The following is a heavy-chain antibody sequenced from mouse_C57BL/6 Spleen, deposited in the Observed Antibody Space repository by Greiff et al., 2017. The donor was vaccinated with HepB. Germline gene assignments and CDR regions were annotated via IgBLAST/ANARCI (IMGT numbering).Heavy chain of an antibody. CDR3: ARKGYGSGWGRYFDY. CDR1: GYTFTSYD. Sequence: VQLQQSGPELVKPGASVKLSCKASGYTFTSYDINWVKQSPGQGLEWIGWIYPRDGSTKYNEKFKGKATLTVDTSSSTAYMELHSLTSEDSAVYFCARKGYGSGWGRYFDYWGQGTTLTVSS. J-gene: IGHJ2*01. V-gene: IGHV1-85*01. CDR2: IYPRDGST. D-gene: IGHD1-1*01.